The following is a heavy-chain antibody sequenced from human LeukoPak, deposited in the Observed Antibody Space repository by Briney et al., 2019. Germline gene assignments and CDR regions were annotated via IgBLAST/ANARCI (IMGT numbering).Heavy chain of an antibody. D-gene: IGHD7-27*01. Sequence: GASVKVSCKASGYTFTGYFMHWVRQAPGQGRQWMGWINPNSAGTNYAQKFQGRVTMTRDTSISTAYMELSRLTSDDTAVYYCARDILTDDAFDIWGQGTMVTVSS. V-gene: IGHV1-2*02. J-gene: IGHJ3*02. CDR1: GYTFTGYF. CDR2: INPNSAGT. CDR3: ARDILTDDAFDI.